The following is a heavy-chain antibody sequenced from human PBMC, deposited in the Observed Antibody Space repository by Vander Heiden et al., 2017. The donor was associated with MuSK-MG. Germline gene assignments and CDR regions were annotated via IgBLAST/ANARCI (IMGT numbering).Heavy chain of an antibody. CDR3: ARAAVAGDYFDF. Sequence: QVQLQESGPGLVKPSETLSLTCTVPGGSISSYYWSWIRQPPGKGLEWIGYIYYTGSAKYNPALKSRVTISVDTSKRKCSLKLRSVTAADTAVYYCARAAVAGDYFDFWGQGTLVTVSS. CDR2: IYYTGSA. D-gene: IGHD6-19*01. V-gene: IGHV4-59*01. CDR1: GGSISSYY. J-gene: IGHJ4*02.